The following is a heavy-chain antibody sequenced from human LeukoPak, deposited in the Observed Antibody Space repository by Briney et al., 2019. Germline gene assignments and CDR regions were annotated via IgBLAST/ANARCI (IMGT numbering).Heavy chain of an antibody. D-gene: IGHD1-26*01. V-gene: IGHV3-7*04. CDR2: IKQDGSEK. CDR3: ARGNGASGLYYYYMDV. J-gene: IGHJ6*03. Sequence: GGSPRLSCAASGFTFSSYWMSWVRQAPGKGLEWVANIKQDGSEKYYVDSVKGRFTISRDNAKNSLYLQMNSLRAEDTAVYYCARGNGASGLYYYYMDVWGKGTTVTISS. CDR1: GFTFSSYW.